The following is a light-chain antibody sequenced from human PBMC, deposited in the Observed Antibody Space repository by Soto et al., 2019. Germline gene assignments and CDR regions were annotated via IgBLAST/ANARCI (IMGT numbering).Light chain of an antibody. CDR3: QQRSHWPPIT. J-gene: IGKJ5*01. Sequence: VMTHSPATLSVSPAKRSALSXXASQSVSSNLAWYQQKPGQAPRLXFYGASNRATGVPDRFSGSGSGTDLTLTISSLEPEDYAVYYCQQRSHWPPITFGQGTRLEIK. CDR2: GAS. CDR1: QSVSSN. V-gene: IGKV3-11*01.